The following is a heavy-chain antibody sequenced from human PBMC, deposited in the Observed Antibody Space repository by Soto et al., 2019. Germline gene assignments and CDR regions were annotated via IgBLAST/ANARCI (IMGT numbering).Heavy chain of an antibody. V-gene: IGHV3-23*01. CDR2: ISANDVGT. CDR1: GFTLRKYA. CDR3: AKAKNDYNWDNRPPFDY. J-gene: IGHJ4*02. D-gene: IGHD1-20*01. Sequence: GGSLRLSCEASGFTLRKYAMTWIRQARGKGLEWVSLISANDVGTYYAESVKTRFTISTDQSRNTVYLQMDSLRADDTAIYYCAKAKNDYNWDNRPPFDYRGQGTLVTVSS.